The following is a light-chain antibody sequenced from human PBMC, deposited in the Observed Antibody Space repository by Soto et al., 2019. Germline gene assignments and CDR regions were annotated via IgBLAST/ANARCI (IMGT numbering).Light chain of an antibody. J-gene: IGLJ2*01. Sequence: QAVMTQPPSVSGAPGQRVTISCTGSSSNIGGGYDVHWYQQVPGTAPKLLIYGNSNRPSGVPDRFSGSKSGTSASLAITGLHPEDEADYYCSSYTNIVTLVFGGGTKVTVL. CDR1: SSNIGGGYD. CDR3: SSYTNIVTLV. V-gene: IGLV1-40*01. CDR2: GNS.